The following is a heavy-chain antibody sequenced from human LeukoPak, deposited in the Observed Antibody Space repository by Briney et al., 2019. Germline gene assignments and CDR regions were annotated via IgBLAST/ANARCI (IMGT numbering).Heavy chain of an antibody. CDR3: ARKGVYWFDP. Sequence: SETLSLTCTISGGSISSYYWSWIRQPPGKGLEWIGYIYYTGSTNHNPSLKSRVTISVDTSKNQFSLKLSSVTAADTAVYYCARKGVYWFDPWGQGTLVTVSS. CDR2: IYYTGST. CDR1: GGSISSYY. V-gene: IGHV4-59*08. J-gene: IGHJ5*02.